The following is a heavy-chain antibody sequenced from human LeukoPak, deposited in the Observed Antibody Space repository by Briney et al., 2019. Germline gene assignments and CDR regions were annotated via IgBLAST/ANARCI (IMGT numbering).Heavy chain of an antibody. CDR1: GFTFSSYG. Sequence: GGSLRLSCAASGFTFSSYGMHWVRQAPGKGLEWVAAISYDGNNKHYADSLKGRFTISRDNSKNTLYLQMTSLIPDDTALYYCARGRGVPTTLPEFDYWGQGTLVTVSS. CDR2: ISYDGNNK. V-gene: IGHV3-30*03. J-gene: IGHJ4*02. CDR3: ARGRGVPTTLPEFDY. D-gene: IGHD3-3*01.